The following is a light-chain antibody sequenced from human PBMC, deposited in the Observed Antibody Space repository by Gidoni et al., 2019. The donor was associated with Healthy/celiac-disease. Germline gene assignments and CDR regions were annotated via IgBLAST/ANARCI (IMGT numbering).Light chain of an antibody. J-gene: IGKJ3*01. CDR3: QQYNNWSFT. V-gene: IGKV3-15*01. CDR1: QSVSSN. Sequence: EIVMTQSPATLSVSPGERATLSCRASQSVSSNLAWYQQKPGQAPRLLIYGASTRATGIPARFSGSGSGTEFTLTISSLQSEDFAVYYCQQYNNWSFTFXPXTKVXIK. CDR2: GAS.